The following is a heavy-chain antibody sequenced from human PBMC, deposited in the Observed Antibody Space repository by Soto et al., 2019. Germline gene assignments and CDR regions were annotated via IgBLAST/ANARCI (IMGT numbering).Heavy chain of an antibody. V-gene: IGHV3-74*01. J-gene: IGHJ4*02. D-gene: IGHD3-10*01. CDR2: TNGDGSST. CDR3: ARDSFVSGRPNKNFDC. CDR1: GFALSDYW. Sequence: GGSLRLSCAASGFALSDYWMHWVRQAPGKGLVWVSRTNGDGSSTSYADSVKGRFTISRDNAKNTLYLQLNGLGAEDTAMYYCARDSFVSGRPNKNFDCWGQGTLVTVSS.